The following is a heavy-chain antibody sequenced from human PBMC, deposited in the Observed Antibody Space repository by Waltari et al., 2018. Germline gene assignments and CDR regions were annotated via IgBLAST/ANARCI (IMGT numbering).Heavy chain of an antibody. Sequence: QLQLQESGPGLVKPSETLSLTCVVSGGSIISAAYSWGGVRQPPGKGLEFIGSMYYSGSTYDNPSCKSRVTISVDTSQNQFSLRLSSVNAADTAVYYCARKDYYYVKGYFDLWGRGTLVTVSS. CDR1: GGSIISAAYS. V-gene: IGHV4-39*01. D-gene: IGHD3-22*01. CDR3: ARKDYYYVKGYFDL. CDR2: MYYSGST. J-gene: IGHJ2*01.